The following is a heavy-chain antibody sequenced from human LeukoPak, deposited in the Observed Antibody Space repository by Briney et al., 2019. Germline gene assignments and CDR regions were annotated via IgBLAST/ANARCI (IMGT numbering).Heavy chain of an antibody. CDR3: ARQTDSSGYSY. CDR1: GGSISSYY. Sequence: SETLSLTCTVSGGSISSYYWSWIRQPPGKGLEWIGYIYYSGSTNYNPSLKSRVTISVDTSKNQFSLKLSSVTAADTAVYYCARQTDSSGYSYWGQGTPVTVSS. V-gene: IGHV4-59*08. J-gene: IGHJ4*02. D-gene: IGHD3-22*01. CDR2: IYYSGST.